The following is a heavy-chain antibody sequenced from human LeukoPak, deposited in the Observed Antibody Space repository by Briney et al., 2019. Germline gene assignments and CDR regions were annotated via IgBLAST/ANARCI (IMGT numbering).Heavy chain of an antibody. CDR2: ISSSSYI. J-gene: IGHJ4*02. D-gene: IGHD2-15*01. CDR1: GFTFSSYS. Sequence: GGSLRLSCAASGFTFSSYSMNWVRQAPGKGLEWVSSISSSSYIYYADSVKGRFTISRDNAKNSLYLQMNSLRAEDTAVYYCARVLLVVAADYWGQGTLVTVSS. CDR3: ARVLLVVAADY. V-gene: IGHV3-21*01.